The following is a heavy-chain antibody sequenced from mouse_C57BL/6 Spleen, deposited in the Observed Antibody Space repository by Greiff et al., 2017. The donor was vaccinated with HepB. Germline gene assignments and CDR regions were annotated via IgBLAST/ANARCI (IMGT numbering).Heavy chain of an antibody. J-gene: IGHJ3*01. D-gene: IGHD3-2*02. CDR1: GYTFTSYW. Sequence: QVQLQQPGAELVKPGASVKLSCKASGYTFTSYWMQWVNQRPGQGLEWIGEIDPSDSYTNYNQKFKGKATLTVDTSSSTAYMQLSSLTSEDSAVYYCAKTAQATGFAYWGQGTLVTVSA. V-gene: IGHV1-50*01. CDR2: IDPSDSYT. CDR3: AKTAQATGFAY.